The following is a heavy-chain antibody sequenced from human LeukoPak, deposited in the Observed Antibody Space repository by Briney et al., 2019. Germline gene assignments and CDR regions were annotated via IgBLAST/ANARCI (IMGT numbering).Heavy chain of an antibody. Sequence: SGGSLRLSCAASGFTFSSYAMSWVRQAPGKGLEWVSAISGSGGSTYYADSVKGRFTISRDNSKNTLYLQMNSLRAEDTAVYYCARPLYSGGYYSQLFDYWGQGTLVTVSS. V-gene: IGHV3-23*01. J-gene: IGHJ4*02. CDR2: ISGSGGST. CDR1: GFTFSSYA. D-gene: IGHD1-26*01. CDR3: ARPLYSGGYYSQLFDY.